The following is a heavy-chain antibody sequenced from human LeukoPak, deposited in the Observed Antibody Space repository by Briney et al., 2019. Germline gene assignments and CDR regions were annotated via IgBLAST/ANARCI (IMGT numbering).Heavy chain of an antibody. V-gene: IGHV4-30-4*07. J-gene: IGHJ4*02. Sequence: NPSETLSLTCAVSGGSISSGGYSWSWIRQPPGKGLAWIGYIYYSGSTYYNPSLKSRVTISVDTSKNQFSLKLSSVTAADTAVYYCARGVVITFGGAADYWGQGTLVTVSS. CDR2: IYYSGST. D-gene: IGHD3-16*01. CDR3: ARGVVITFGGAADY. CDR1: GGSISSGGYS.